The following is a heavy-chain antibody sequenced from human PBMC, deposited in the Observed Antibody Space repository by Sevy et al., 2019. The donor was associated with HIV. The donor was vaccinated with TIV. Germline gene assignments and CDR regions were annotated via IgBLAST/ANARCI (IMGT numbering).Heavy chain of an antibody. CDR2: FDLEDGKI. CDR1: GYSLIELS. V-gene: IGHV1-24*01. Sequence: ASVKVSCKVSGYSLIELSMHWVRQAPGKGIEWMGGFDLEDGKIIYAKKFQGRVTMTEDTSTDTVYLKLSSLRSEDTAVYYCATIRGHYYDYYMDVWGKGTLVTVSS. J-gene: IGHJ6*03. CDR3: ATIRGHYYDYYMDV. D-gene: IGHD3-10*01.